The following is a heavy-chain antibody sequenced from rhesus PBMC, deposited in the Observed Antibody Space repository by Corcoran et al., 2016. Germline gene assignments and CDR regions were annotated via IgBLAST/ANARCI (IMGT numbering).Heavy chain of an antibody. CDR3: ARGGGSSCYFDF. V-gene: IGHV4-122*02. J-gene: IGHJ4*01. CDR1: GYFISSGYY. CDR2: LTYSGSP. Sequence: QVQLQESGPGLVKPSETLSLTCAVSGYFISSGYYWSWIRQPPGKGLVWIGYLTYSGSPTNTPSLKSRVTISRDTAKNQFSLKLSSVTAADTAVYYCARGGGSSCYFDFWGQGVLVTVSS. D-gene: IGHD1-44*02.